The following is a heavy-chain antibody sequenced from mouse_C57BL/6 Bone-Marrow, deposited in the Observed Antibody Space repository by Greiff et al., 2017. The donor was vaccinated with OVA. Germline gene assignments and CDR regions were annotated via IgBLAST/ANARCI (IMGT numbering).Heavy chain of an antibody. D-gene: IGHD3-2*02. CDR1: GFTFSSYG. V-gene: IGHV5-6*01. J-gene: IGHJ3*01. Sequence: VQLQQSGGDLVKPGGSLKLSCAASGFTFSSYGMSWVRQTPDKRLEWVATISSGGSYTYYPDSVKGRFTISRDNAKNTLYLQMSSLKSEDTAMYYGASSLQATGFAYWGQGTLVTVSA. CDR2: ISSGGSYT. CDR3: ASSLQATGFAY.